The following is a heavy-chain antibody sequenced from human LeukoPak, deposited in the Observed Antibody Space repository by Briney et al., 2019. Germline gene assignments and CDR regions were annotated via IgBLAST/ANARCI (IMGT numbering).Heavy chain of an antibody. Sequence: SGPTLVKPTQTLTLTCTFSGFSLSTSAVGVGWIRQPPGKALEWLALIYWNDDKRYNPSLKSRLTITKDTSKNQVVLTMTTMDPVDTATYYCAHRLLGSGWYRAFDYWGQGTLVTVSS. D-gene: IGHD6-19*01. J-gene: IGHJ4*02. CDR3: AHRLLGSGWYRAFDY. CDR1: GFSLSTSAVG. CDR2: IYWNDDK. V-gene: IGHV2-5*01.